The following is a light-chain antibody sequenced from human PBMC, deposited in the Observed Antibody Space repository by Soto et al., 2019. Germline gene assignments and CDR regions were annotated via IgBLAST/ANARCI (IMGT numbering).Light chain of an antibody. CDR2: AAS. CDR1: QSVDSNY. J-gene: IGKJ1*01. CDR3: QLYYSGM. V-gene: IGKV3-20*01. Sequence: EIALTQSPGTLSLSPGERATLSCRASQSVDSNYLGWYQQKPGQAPRLLIYAASSRATGIPDRFSGGGSGTDFTLTISRLEPEDFAVYYCQLYYSGMFGQGTKVEIK.